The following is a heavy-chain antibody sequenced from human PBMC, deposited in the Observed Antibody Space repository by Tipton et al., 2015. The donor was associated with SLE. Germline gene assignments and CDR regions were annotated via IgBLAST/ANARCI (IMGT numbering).Heavy chain of an antibody. Sequence: TLSLTCTVSGGSISSSSYYWGWIRQPPGKGLEWIGSIYCSGSTYYNPSLKSRVTISVDTSKNQFSLKLSSVTAADTVVYYCAREGRREQLALDYWGQGTLVTVFS. J-gene: IGHJ4*02. V-gene: IGHV4-39*07. CDR3: AREGRREQLALDY. CDR1: GGSISSSSYY. D-gene: IGHD6-6*01. CDR2: IYCSGST.